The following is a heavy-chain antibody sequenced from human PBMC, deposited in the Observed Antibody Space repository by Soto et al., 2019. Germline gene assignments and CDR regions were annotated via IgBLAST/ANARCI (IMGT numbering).Heavy chain of an antibody. V-gene: IGHV3-74*01. CDR3: ARGIFGSATANDY. CDR1: GFTFSGSW. CDR2: INGDGSGT. Sequence: EVQLVESGGGLVQHGGSLRLSCAASGFTFSGSWMHWVRQALGKGLIWVSRINGDGSGTSYADFVKGRFTISRDNAKNTLFLQMNGLRAEDTAVYYCARGIFGSATANDYWGQGTLVTVSS. D-gene: IGHD3-3*01. J-gene: IGHJ4*02.